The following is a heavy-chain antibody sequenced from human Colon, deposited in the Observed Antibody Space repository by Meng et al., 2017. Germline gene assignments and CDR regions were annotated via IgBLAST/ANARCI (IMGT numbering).Heavy chain of an antibody. CDR2: IYYSGST. CDR1: GGSVSSGSYY. J-gene: IGHJ4*02. CDR3: AREDIVVVPAAFDY. Sequence: SETLSLTCTVSGGSVSSGSYYWSWIRQPPGKGLEWIGYIYYSGSTNYNPSLKSRVTISVDTSKNQFSLKLSSVTAADTAVYYCAREDIVVVPAAFDYWGRGTLVTVSS. V-gene: IGHV4-61*01. D-gene: IGHD2-2*01.